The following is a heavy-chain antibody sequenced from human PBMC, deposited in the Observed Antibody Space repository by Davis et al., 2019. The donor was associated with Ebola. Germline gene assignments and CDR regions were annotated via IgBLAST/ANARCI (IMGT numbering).Heavy chain of an antibody. CDR2: IWYDGSNK. Sequence: GGSLRLSCAASGFTFSSYGMHWVRQAPGKGLEWVAVIWYDGSNKYYADSVKGRFTISRDNSKNTLYLQMNSLRAEDTAVYYCARDRGRRYYFDYWGQGTLVTVSS. D-gene: IGHD3-16*01. V-gene: IGHV3-33*08. J-gene: IGHJ4*02. CDR3: ARDRGRRYYFDY. CDR1: GFTFSSYG.